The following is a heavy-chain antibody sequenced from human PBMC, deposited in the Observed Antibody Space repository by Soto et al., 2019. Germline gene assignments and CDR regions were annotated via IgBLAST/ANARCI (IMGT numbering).Heavy chain of an antibody. CDR3: ARGITMIERDRHNWFDP. D-gene: IGHD3-22*01. CDR2: INHSGST. CDR1: GGSFSGYY. Sequence: KTSETLSLTCAVYGGSFSGYYWSWIRQQPGKGLEWIGEINHSGSTNYNPSLKSRVTISVDTSKNQFSLKLSSVTAADTAVYYCARGITMIERDRHNWFDPWGQGTLVTVSS. V-gene: IGHV4-34*01. J-gene: IGHJ5*02.